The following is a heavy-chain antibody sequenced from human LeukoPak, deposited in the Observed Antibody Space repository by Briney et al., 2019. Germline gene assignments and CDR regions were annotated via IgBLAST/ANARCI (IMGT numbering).Heavy chain of an antibody. D-gene: IGHD3-10*01. J-gene: IGHJ6*04. V-gene: IGHV1-8*01. CDR2: MNPNSGNT. CDR1: GYTFTSYD. Sequence: GASVKVSCKASGYTFTSYDINWVGQATGQGLEWMGWMNPNSGNTGYAKKFQGRVTMTRNTSISTAYMELSSLRSEDTAVYYCARGSPQLLWFGEITMDVWGKGTTVTVSS. CDR3: ARGSPQLLWFGEITMDV.